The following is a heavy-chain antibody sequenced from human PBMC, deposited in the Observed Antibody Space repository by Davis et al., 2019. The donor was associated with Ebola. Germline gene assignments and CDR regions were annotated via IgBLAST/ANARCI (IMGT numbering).Heavy chain of an antibody. J-gene: IGHJ4*02. V-gene: IGHV4-31*03. CDR1: GGSISSGGYY. Sequence: SETLSLTCTVSGGSISSGGYYWSWIRQHPGKGLEWIGYIYYSGSTYYNPSLKSRVTISVDTSKNQFSLKLSSVTAADTAVYYCARGLLGCSGGSCYGLLFDYWGQGTLVTVSS. CDR2: IYYSGST. CDR3: ARGLLGCSGGSCYGLLFDY. D-gene: IGHD2-15*01.